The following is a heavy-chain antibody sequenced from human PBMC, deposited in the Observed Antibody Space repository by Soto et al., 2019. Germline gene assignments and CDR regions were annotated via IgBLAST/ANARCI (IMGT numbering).Heavy chain of an antibody. CDR2: IYYSGST. D-gene: IGHD3-22*01. V-gene: IGHV4-59*01. J-gene: IGHJ2*01. CDR1: GGSISNYY. CDR3: ARGRGSGSNWYFDL. Sequence: QAQLQESGPGLVKPSETLSLTCTVSGGSISNYYWSWIRQPPGKGLEWIGYIYYSGSTNYNPSLKSRVTISVDTSKSQFSLKLTSVTAADTAVYYCARGRGSGSNWYFDLWGRGTLVTVSS.